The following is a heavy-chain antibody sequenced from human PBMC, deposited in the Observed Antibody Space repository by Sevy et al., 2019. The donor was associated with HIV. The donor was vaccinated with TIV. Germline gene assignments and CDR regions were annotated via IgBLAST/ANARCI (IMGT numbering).Heavy chain of an antibody. J-gene: IGHJ6*02. D-gene: IGHD6-6*01. CDR1: GFTVSSNY. CDR2: IYSGGST. Sequence: GGSLRLSCAASGFTVSSNYMSWVRQAPGKGLEWVSIIYSGGSTYYADSVKGRFTTSRDNSKNTLYLQMNSLRAEDTAVYYCARGGYSTSRDYYYGMDVWGQGTTVTVSS. CDR3: ARGGYSTSRDYYYGMDV. V-gene: IGHV3-53*01.